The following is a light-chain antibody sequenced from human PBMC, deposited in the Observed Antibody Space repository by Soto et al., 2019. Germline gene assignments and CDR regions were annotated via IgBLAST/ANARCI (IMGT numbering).Light chain of an antibody. J-gene: IGLJ1*01. V-gene: IGLV2-18*01. CDR2: DVS. Sequence: QSALTQPASVSDSPGQSITISCTGTSSDVGGSNFVSWYQQTPGTAPKLMIYDVSNRPSGVPDRFSGSRSGNTASLTISGLQAEDEGDYYCSVYTRTSTYVFGTGTKLTVL. CDR1: SSDVGGSNF. CDR3: SVYTRTSTYV.